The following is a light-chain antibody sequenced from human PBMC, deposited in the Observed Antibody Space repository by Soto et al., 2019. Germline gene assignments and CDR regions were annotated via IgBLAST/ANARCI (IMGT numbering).Light chain of an antibody. V-gene: IGLV2-14*02. J-gene: IGLJ1*01. Sequence: QSALTQPASVSGSPGQSIAISCTRTSSDVGSYDIVSWYQQHPGKVPKLIIYDVTIRPSGVSDRFSGSKSGNTASLTISGLQAEDEADYYCTSYTSSSTHVFGTGTKLTVL. CDR3: TSYTSSSTHV. CDR1: SSDVGSYDI. CDR2: DVT.